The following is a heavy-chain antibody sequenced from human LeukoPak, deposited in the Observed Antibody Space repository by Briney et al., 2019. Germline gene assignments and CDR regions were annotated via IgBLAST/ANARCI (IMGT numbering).Heavy chain of an antibody. CDR1: GFTFSSYA. CDR3: ARDRQQLVRGGNYFDY. J-gene: IGHJ4*02. V-gene: IGHV3-30*01. Sequence: GGSLRLSCAASGFTFSSYAMHWVRQAPGKGLEWVAVISYDGSNKYYADSVKGRFTISRDNSKNTLYLQMNSLRAEDMAVYYCARDRQQLVRGGNYFDYWGQGTLVTVSS. CDR2: ISYDGSNK. D-gene: IGHD6-13*01.